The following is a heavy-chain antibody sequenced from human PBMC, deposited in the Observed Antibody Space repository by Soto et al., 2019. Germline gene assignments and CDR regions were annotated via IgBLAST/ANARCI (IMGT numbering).Heavy chain of an antibody. J-gene: IGHJ5*01. CDR1: GYNFSNHW. CDR2: IYPGDSDT. CDR3: ARDADYSSGWFGY. Sequence: GESLKISCKGSGYNFSNHWIGWVRQMPGKGLEWMAIIYPGDSDTRYSPSFQGQVTISADKSISTAYLQWSSLRASDTAMYYCARDADYSSGWFGYWGQGTLVTVSS. D-gene: IGHD3-22*01. V-gene: IGHV5-51*01.